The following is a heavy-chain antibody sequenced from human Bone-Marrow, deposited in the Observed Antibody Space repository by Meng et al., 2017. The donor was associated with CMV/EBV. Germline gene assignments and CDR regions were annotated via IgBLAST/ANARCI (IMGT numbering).Heavy chain of an antibody. V-gene: IGHV3-7*01. J-gene: IGHJ3*02. CDR3: AGARSGWGAFDI. Sequence: GESLKISCAASGFTFSSYWMSWVRQAPGKGLEWVANIKQDGSEKYYVDSVKGRFTISRDNAKNSLYLQMNSLRAEDTAVYYCAGARSGWGAFDIWGQGTMVTVSS. CDR1: GFTFSSYW. CDR2: IKQDGSEK. D-gene: IGHD3-22*01.